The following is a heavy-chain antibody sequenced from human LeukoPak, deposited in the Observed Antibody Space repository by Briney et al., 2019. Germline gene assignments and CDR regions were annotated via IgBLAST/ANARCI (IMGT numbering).Heavy chain of an antibody. CDR3: ARSRQRYSSSLADLDY. D-gene: IGHD6-6*01. CDR1: GGTFSSYA. J-gene: IGHJ4*02. CDR2: IIPIFGTA. V-gene: IGHV1-69*13. Sequence: SVKVSCKASGGTFSSYAISWVRQGPGQGLEWMGGIIPIFGTANYAQKFQGRVTITADESTSTAYMELSSLRSEDTAVYYCARSRQRYSSSLADLDYWGQGTLVTVSS.